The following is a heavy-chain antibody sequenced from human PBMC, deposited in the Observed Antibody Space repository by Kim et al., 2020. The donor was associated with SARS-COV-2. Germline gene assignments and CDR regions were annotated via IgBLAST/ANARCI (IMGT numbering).Heavy chain of an antibody. CDR1: GYTFTDYY. Sequence: ASVKVSCKASGYTFTDYYMHWVRQAPGQGLEWMGRINPNSGVTDYAQKFQGRVTMTGDTSISTAYMELSSLTSDDTAVYYCARDRNWNDMEAWGEGTLVTVSS. J-gene: IGHJ4*02. CDR3: ARDRNWNDMEA. CDR2: INPNSGVT. V-gene: IGHV1-2*06. D-gene: IGHD1-1*01.